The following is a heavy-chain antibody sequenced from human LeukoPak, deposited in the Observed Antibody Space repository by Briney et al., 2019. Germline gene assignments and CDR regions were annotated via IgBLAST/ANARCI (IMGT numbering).Heavy chain of an antibody. CDR1: GYRITGYY. CDR2: INPNSGAT. D-gene: IGHD1-14*01. CDR3: ARCHQPDWYFDL. Sequence: ASVKVSCMASGYRITGYYMHGLRQAPGQGLEWMGWINPNSGATNYAQKFQGRVTMTRDTSISTAYMDLSSLRSDNTAVYYCARCHQPDWYFDLWGRGTLVTVSS. V-gene: IGHV1-2*02. J-gene: IGHJ2*01.